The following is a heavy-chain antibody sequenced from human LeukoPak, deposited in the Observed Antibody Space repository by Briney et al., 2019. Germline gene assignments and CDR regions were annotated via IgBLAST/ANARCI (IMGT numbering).Heavy chain of an antibody. CDR3: AKDTGYCSGGSCYSRWFDP. D-gene: IGHD2-15*01. CDR1: GFTFSSYA. J-gene: IGHJ5*02. CDR2: ISYDGSNK. V-gene: IGHV3-30-3*01. Sequence: GGSLRLSCAASGFTFSSYAMHWVRQAPGKGLEWVAVISYDGSNKYYADSVKGRFTISRDNSKNTLYLQMNSLRAEDTAVYYCAKDTGYCSGGSCYSRWFDPWGQGTLVTVSS.